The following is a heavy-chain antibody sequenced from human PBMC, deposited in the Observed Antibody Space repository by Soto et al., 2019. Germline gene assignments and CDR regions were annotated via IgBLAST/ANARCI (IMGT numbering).Heavy chain of an antibody. D-gene: IGHD2-15*01. V-gene: IGHV3-33*01. Sequence: EEALRLSCAASGFTFSSDGMHWVRQAPGKGLEWVAVIWYDGSNKYYADSVKGRFTISRDNSKNTLYLQMNSLRAEDTAVYYCARDGYCSGGSCYSVPVFDYWGQGT. CDR3: ARDGYCSGGSCYSVPVFDY. CDR1: GFTFSSDG. CDR2: IWYDGSNK. J-gene: IGHJ4*02.